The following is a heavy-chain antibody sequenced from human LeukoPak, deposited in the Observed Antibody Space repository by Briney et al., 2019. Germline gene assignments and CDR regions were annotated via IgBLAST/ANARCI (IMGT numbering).Heavy chain of an antibody. CDR1: GFTFSCCA. J-gene: IGHJ4*02. V-gene: IGHV3-23*01. CDR3: ATSAHIEVGTAPPPDY. D-gene: IGHD2-21*02. Sequence: GGSLRLSCAASGFTFSCCAMHWVRQAPGKGLGWVSAVSANGGTTHYADSVKGRFTTSRDNSKNTLSLQMSGLRAEDTAVYYCATSAHIEVGTAPPPDYWGQGTLVTVTS. CDR2: VSANGGTT.